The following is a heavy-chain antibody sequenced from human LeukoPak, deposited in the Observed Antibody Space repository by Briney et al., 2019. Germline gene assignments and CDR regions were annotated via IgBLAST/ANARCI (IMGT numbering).Heavy chain of an antibody. V-gene: IGHV3-30*04. D-gene: IGHD3-22*01. CDR1: GFTFSSYA. J-gene: IGHJ4*02. CDR2: ISYDGSNK. CDR3: ARGSEDYDSSGYYYDLGDY. Sequence: GRSLRLSCAASGFTFSSYAMHWVRQAPGKGLEWVAVISYDGSNKYYADSVKGRFTISRDNSKNKQYLQMNSLRAEDTAVYYCARGSEDYDSSGYYYDLGDYWGQGTLVTVSS.